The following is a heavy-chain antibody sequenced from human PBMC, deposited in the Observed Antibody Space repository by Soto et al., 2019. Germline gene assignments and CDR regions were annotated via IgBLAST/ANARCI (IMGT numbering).Heavy chain of an antibody. V-gene: IGHV3-74*01. CDR3: AREEDSSSWYRVGATRFFDY. CDR2: INSDGSST. CDR1: GFTFSSNW. J-gene: IGHJ4*02. Sequence: PGRALRLSCAASGFTFSSNWMHWVRQAPGKGLVWVSRINSDGSSTSYADSVKGRFTISRDNAKNTLYLQMNSLRAEDTAVYYCAREEDSSSWYRVGATRFFDYWGQGTLVTVSS. D-gene: IGHD6-13*01.